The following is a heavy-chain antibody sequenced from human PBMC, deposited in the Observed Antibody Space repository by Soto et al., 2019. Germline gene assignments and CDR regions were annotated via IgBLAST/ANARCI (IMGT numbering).Heavy chain of an antibody. CDR3: AKDGSGSHMDV. D-gene: IGHD3-22*01. V-gene: IGHV4-34*01. Sequence: QVQLQQWGAGLLKPSETLSLTCAVYGGSFSGYYWNWIRQPPGKGLEWIGEINHSGSTNYNPSLKSRVTISVDTSKNQFSLKLSSVTAADTAVYYGAKDGSGSHMDVWGQGTTITVSS. CDR1: GGSFSGYY. J-gene: IGHJ6*02. CDR2: INHSGST.